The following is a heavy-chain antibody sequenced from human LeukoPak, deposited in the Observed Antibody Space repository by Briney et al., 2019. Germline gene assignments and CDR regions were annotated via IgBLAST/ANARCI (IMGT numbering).Heavy chain of an antibody. J-gene: IGHJ4*02. Sequence: GESLKISGKGSGYSFTSYWIGWVRQMPGKGLEWMGIIYPGDSDTRYSPSFQGQVTISADKSISTAYLQWSSLKASDTAMYYCAISSAPIQLWLPLDYWGQGTLVTVSS. CDR2: IYPGDSDT. V-gene: IGHV5-51*01. D-gene: IGHD5-18*01. CDR1: GYSFTSYW. CDR3: AISSAPIQLWLPLDY.